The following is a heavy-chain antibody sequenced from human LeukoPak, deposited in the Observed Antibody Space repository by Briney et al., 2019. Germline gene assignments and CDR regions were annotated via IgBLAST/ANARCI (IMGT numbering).Heavy chain of an antibody. CDR3: ARGVAVADMYYFDY. V-gene: IGHV3-30*03. D-gene: IGHD6-19*01. Sequence: GRSLRLSCAASGFTFSSYGMHWVRQAPGKGLEWVAVISYDGSNKYYADSVKGRFTISRDNAKNSLYLQMNSLRAEDTAVYYCARGVAVADMYYFDYWGQGTLVTVSS. CDR2: ISYDGSNK. J-gene: IGHJ4*02. CDR1: GFTFSSYG.